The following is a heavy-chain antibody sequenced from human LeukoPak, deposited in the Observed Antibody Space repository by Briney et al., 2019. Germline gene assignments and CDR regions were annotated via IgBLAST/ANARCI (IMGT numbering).Heavy chain of an antibody. Sequence: GSVKVSCKASGYTFTGYYMHWVRQAPGQGLEWMGWINPNSGGTNYAQKFQGRVTMTRDTSISTAYMELSRLRSDDTAVYYCARGSGTVASGLDYWGQGTLVTVSS. V-gene: IGHV1-2*02. CDR1: GYTFTGYY. CDR2: INPNSGGT. CDR3: ARGSGTVASGLDY. J-gene: IGHJ4*02. D-gene: IGHD1-14*01.